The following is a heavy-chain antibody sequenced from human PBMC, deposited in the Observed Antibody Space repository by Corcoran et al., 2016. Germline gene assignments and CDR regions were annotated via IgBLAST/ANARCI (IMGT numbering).Heavy chain of an antibody. CDR1: GFTFTSSA. Sequence: QMQLVQSGPEVKKPGTSVKVSCKASGFTFTSSAVQWVRQARGQRLEWIGWIVVGSGNTNYAQKFQERVTITRDMSTSTAYMELSSLRSEDTAVDYWAADLAYDFWSGYYAYGMDVWGQGTTVTVSS. CDR3: AADLAYDFWSGYYAYGMDV. V-gene: IGHV1-58*01. CDR2: IVVGSGNT. J-gene: IGHJ6*02. D-gene: IGHD3-3*01.